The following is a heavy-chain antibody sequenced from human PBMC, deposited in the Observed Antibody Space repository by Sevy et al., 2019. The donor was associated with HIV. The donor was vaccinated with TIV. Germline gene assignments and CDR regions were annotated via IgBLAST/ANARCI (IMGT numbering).Heavy chain of an antibody. CDR2: INPKSGGT. J-gene: IGHJ6*02. V-gene: IGHV1-2*02. Sequence: ASVKVCCKASGYTFTDYYINWVRQAPGQGLEWMGWINPKSGGTNYAQKFHGRVTMTRDTSISTAYMELSRLRSDDTAVYYCARVVEPAGIDPYYYGVDVWGPGATVTVSS. CDR3: ARVVEPAGIDPYYYGVDV. CDR1: GYTFTDYY. D-gene: IGHD2-2*02.